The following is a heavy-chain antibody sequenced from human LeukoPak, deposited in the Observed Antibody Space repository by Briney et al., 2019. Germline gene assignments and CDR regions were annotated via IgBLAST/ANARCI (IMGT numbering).Heavy chain of an antibody. V-gene: IGHV1-2*02. CDR2: INPNSGGT. CDR1: GYTFTGYY. D-gene: IGHD6-19*01. CDR3: ARGYAGIAVAGRYYFDY. Sequence: ASVKVSCKASGYTFTGYYMHWVRQAPGQGLEWMGWINPNSGGTNYAQKFQGRVTMTRDTSISTAYMELSRLRSDDTAVYYCARGYAGIAVAGRYYFDYWGLGTLVTVSS. J-gene: IGHJ4*02.